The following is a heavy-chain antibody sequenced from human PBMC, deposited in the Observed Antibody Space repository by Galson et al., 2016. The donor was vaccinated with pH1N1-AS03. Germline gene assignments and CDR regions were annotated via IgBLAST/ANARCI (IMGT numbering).Heavy chain of an antibody. J-gene: IGHJ4*02. D-gene: IGHD2-2*01. CDR1: GHTLTEVS. V-gene: IGHV1-24*01. CDR3: TAVSADYDTSSFDPLIDY. CDR2: VATEFGET. Sequence: SVKVSCKVSGHTLTEVSIHWVLQAPGKGLEWMGGVATEFGETIYVQKFKGRVAMTEDTSSDTAFMELSSLRSDDSAVYYCTAVSADYDTSSFDPLIDYWGQGTLVTVSS.